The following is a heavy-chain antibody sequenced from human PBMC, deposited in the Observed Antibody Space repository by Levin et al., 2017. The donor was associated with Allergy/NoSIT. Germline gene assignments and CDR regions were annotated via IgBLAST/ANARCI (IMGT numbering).Heavy chain of an antibody. Sequence: RAGGSLRLSCAASGFTFSSYAMHWVRQAPGKGLEWVAVISYDGSNKYYADSVKGRFTISRDNSKNTLYLQMNSLRAEDTAVYYCARSGALAVAGHNWGQGTLVTVSS. J-gene: IGHJ4*02. D-gene: IGHD6-19*01. V-gene: IGHV3-30-3*01. CDR1: GFTFSSYA. CDR2: ISYDGSNK. CDR3: ARSGALAVAGHN.